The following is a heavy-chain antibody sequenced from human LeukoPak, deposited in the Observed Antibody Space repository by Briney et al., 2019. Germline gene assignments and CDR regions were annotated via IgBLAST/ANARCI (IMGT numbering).Heavy chain of an antibody. V-gene: IGHV3-74*01. D-gene: IGHD1-1*01. CDR1: GFTFSSYW. J-gene: IGHJ6*03. CDR3: ARENGGSYFYMDV. CDR2: IITDGSST. Sequence: GGSLRLSCAASGFTFSSYWMHWVRQAPGKGLVWVSRIITDGSSTTYADSVRGRFTISRDNAKNTLYLQMNSPRAEDTAVYYCARENGGSYFYMDVWGKGTTVTVSS.